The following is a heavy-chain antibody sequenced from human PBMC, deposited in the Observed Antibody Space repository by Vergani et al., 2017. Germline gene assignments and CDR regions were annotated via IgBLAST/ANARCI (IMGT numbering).Heavy chain of an antibody. Sequence: QVQLVQSGAEVKKPGASVKVSCKASGGTFSSYAISWVRQAPGQGLEWMGRLIPIFGTANYAQKFQGRVTITADESTSTAYMELSSLRSEDTAVYYCAREHRSWSPGDYYYCMDVWGQGTTVTVSS. V-gene: IGHV1-69*13. CDR3: AREHRSWSPGDYYYCMDV. J-gene: IGHJ6*02. D-gene: IGHD6-13*01. CDR2: LIPIFGTA. CDR1: GGTFSSYA.